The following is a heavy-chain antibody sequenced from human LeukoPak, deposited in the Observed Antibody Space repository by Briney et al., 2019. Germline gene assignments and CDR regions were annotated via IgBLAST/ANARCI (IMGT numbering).Heavy chain of an antibody. CDR1: DGSISSSSYY. CDR3: ARHLSPSVGATLDY. Sequence: PSETLSLTCTVSDGSISSSSYYWGWIRQPPGEGLEWIGTIYYSGSTYYNPSLKSRVTISVDTSKNQFSLKLSSVTAADTAVYYCARHLSPSVGATLDYWGQGTLVTVSS. V-gene: IGHV4-39*01. J-gene: IGHJ4*02. D-gene: IGHD1-26*01. CDR2: IYYSGST.